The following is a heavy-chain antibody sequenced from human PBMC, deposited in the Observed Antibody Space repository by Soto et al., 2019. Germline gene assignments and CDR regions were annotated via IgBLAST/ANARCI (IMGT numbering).Heavy chain of an antibody. CDR3: AKDRGCSSATCYQAD. Sequence: EVQLLESGGGLVQPGGSLRLSCVASGFAFRTYGMSWVRQAPGQGLEWVSAINAGGRGAYYADSVKGRFIISRDNSKNTLDLQMNTLRAEDSAVYYCAKDRGCSSATCYQADWGQGTLVTVSS. J-gene: IGHJ4*02. CDR2: INAGGRGA. CDR1: GFAFRTYG. V-gene: IGHV3-23*01. D-gene: IGHD2-2*01.